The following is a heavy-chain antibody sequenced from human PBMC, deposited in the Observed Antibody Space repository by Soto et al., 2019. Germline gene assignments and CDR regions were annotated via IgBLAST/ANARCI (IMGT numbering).Heavy chain of an antibody. CDR1: GYTFTSYA. CDR2: INPGNGNM. Sequence: QIQLLQSGAEAKKPGASVKVSCKASGYTFTSYAMNWVRQAPGQRLEWVGWINPGNGNMKYSQKFQDRVIFTSDRSASTAYMELKSLTSEDTALYFCARSDGYNFDSLSAPWGQGTLVIVSS. V-gene: IGHV1-3*01. D-gene: IGHD5-12*01. J-gene: IGHJ5*02. CDR3: ARSDGYNFDSLSAP.